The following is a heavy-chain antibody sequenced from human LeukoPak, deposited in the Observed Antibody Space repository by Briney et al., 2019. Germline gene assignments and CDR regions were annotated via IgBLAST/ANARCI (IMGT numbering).Heavy chain of an antibody. CDR2: INPNNGGT. D-gene: IGHD5-24*01. V-gene: IGHV1-2*06. CDR1: GYTFTGNV. CDR3: ARVGDGLNDAFDI. J-gene: IGHJ3*02. Sequence: ASVKVSCKASGYTFTGNVMNWVRQAPGQGLEWMGRINPNNGGTNYAQNFQVRVTMTRDTSISTAYMELSSLRSEDTAVYYCARVGDGLNDAFDIWGQGTMVTVSS.